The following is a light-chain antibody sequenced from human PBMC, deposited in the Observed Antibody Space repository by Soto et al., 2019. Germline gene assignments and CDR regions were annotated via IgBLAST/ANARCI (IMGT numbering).Light chain of an antibody. J-gene: IGLJ1*01. Sequence: ALTPPPSASGTFGQSVTISCNGTSSDVGGYNYVSWYQQHPGKAPKLMIYEVSERPSGVPDRFSGSKSGNTASLTVSGLQADDEADYYCSSYSGTNYHYVFGTGTKVTVL. V-gene: IGLV2-8*01. CDR2: EVS. CDR3: SSYSGTNYHYV. CDR1: SSDVGGYNY.